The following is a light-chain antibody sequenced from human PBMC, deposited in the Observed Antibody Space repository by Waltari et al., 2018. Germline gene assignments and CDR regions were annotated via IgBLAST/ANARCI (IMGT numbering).Light chain of an antibody. CDR3: SSYAGGNTYVI. CDR1: SSDVGSYNL. CDR2: EVN. J-gene: IGLJ2*01. Sequence: QSALTQPASVSGSPGQSITIFCTGTSSDVGSYNLVSWYQKHPGKAPKLIIYEVNKWPSGASNRVAGSKSGNTASLTISGLQAEDEADYYCSSYAGGNTYVIFGGGTKLTVL. V-gene: IGLV2-23*02.